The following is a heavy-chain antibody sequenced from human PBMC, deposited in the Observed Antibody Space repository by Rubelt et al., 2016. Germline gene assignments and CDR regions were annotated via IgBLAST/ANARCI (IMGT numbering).Heavy chain of an antibody. D-gene: IGHD2-15*01. CDR1: GYTFTSSA. Sequence: QVQLVQSGAEVKKHGASVKVSCTASGYTFTSSAMHWLRQAPGQRLEWMGWINGGHGNTKYSQKFQGRGTITRDTSASTAYMELSSLRSEDTAVYYCARGYCSGGSCYYFDYWGQGTLITVSS. J-gene: IGHJ4*02. V-gene: IGHV1-3*01. CDR3: ARGYCSGGSCYYFDY. CDR2: INGGHGNT.